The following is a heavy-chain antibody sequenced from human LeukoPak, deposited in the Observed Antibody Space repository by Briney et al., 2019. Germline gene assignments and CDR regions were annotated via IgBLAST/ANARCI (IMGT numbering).Heavy chain of an antibody. D-gene: IGHD3-10*01. CDR2: ISSSSSYI. J-gene: IGHJ5*02. CDR1: GFTFSNNW. CDR3: AREVGSGSYYNWFDP. Sequence: GGSLRLSCAASGFTFSNNWMSWVRQAPGKGLEWVSSISSSSSYIYYADSVKGRFTISRDNAKNSLYLQMNSLRAEDTAVYYCAREVGSGSYYNWFDPWGQGTLVTVSS. V-gene: IGHV3-21*01.